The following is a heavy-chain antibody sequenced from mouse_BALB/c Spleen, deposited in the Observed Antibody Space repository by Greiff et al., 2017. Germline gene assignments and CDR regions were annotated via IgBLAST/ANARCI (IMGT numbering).Heavy chain of an antibody. J-gene: IGHJ3*01. CDR2: IYPGNSDT. CDR1: GYTFTSYW. Sequence: DVKLQESGTVLARPGASVKMSCKASGYTFTSYWMHWVKQRPGQGLEWIGAIYPGNSDTSYNQKFKGKAKLTAVTSTSTAYMELSSLTNEDSAVYYCTYFITTEGFAYWGQGTLVTVSA. CDR3: TYFITTEGFAY. D-gene: IGHD1-1*01. V-gene: IGHV1-5*01.